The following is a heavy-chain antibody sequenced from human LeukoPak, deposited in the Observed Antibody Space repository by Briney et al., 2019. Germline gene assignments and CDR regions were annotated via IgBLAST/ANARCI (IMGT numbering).Heavy chain of an antibody. D-gene: IGHD4-23*01. CDR1: GASISSYY. Sequence: SETLSLTCTVSGASISSYYWSWIRQPPGVGLEWIGYIYYSGGTNYNPSLKSRVTISVDTSKNQLSLKLSSVTAADTAVYYCARRSHGANSGGYDYWGQGTLVTVSS. CDR3: ARRSHGANSGGYDY. V-gene: IGHV4-59*08. CDR2: IYYSGGT. J-gene: IGHJ4*02.